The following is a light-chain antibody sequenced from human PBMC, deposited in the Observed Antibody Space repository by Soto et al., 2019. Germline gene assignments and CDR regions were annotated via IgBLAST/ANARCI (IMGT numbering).Light chain of an antibody. Sequence: EVVLTQSPATLSLSPGERATLSCRASETLGSKLAWYQQKPGQAPRVLIYDASNRATGIPARFSGSGFGTNFTLTISSREPEDFAVYYCQQRNNWPPGYTFGRGTRVEIK. J-gene: IGKJ2*01. CDR1: ETLGSK. V-gene: IGKV3-11*01. CDR3: QQRNNWPPGYT. CDR2: DAS.